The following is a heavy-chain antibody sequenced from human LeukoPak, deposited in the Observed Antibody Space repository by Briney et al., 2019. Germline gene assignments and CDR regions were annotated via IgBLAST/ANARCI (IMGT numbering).Heavy chain of an antibody. CDR3: AKAVGYSGYQSFDY. CDR2: ISWNSGSI. CDR1: GFTFDDYA. Sequence: GRSLRLSCAASGFTFDDYAMHWVRQAPGKGLEWVSGISWNSGSIGYADSVKGRFTISRDNAKNSLYLQMNSLRAEDTAAYYCAKAVGYSGYQSFDYWGQGTLVTVSS. J-gene: IGHJ4*02. V-gene: IGHV3-9*01. D-gene: IGHD5-12*01.